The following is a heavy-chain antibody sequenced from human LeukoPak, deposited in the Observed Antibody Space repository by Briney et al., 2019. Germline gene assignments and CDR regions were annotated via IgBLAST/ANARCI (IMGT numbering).Heavy chain of an antibody. Sequence: ASETLSLTCTVSGGPISNYYWSWIRQPPGKGLEWIGYISYSGSTNYNPSLRSRVAISEDTSRNQFSLRLNSVTAADTAVYYCARHIPVIWSSGYYYGMDVWGQGTTVTVSS. J-gene: IGHJ6*02. CDR2: ISYSGST. CDR3: ARHIPVIWSSGYYYGMDV. D-gene: IGHD3-3*01. V-gene: IGHV4-59*08. CDR1: GGPISNYY.